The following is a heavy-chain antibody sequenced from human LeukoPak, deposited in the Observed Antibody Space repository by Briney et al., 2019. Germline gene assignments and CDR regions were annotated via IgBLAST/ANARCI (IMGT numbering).Heavy chain of an antibody. CDR3: ARRDYYFYSMDV. CDR2: ISTVSSYI. J-gene: IGHJ6*03. Sequence: GGSLRLSCAASGFTSSKYTMNWVRQAPGKGLEWVSSISTVSSYISYADSVQGRFTISRDNAKNLLFLQMNSLRAEDTAVYYCARRDYYFYSMDVWGKGTTVTVSS. CDR1: GFTSSKYT. V-gene: IGHV3-21*06.